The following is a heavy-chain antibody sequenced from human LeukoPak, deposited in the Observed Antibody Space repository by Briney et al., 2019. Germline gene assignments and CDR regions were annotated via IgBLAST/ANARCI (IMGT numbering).Heavy chain of an antibody. CDR3: ARGGYSYPSGWFDP. Sequence: SETLSLACTVSGGSISTGDYYWSWIRQRPGKGLEWIVYIYYSGSTYYNPSLKSRVTISVDTSKIKFSLKLSSVTAADTAVYYWARGGYSYPSGWFDPWGQGTLVTVSS. D-gene: IGHD5-18*01. J-gene: IGHJ5*02. CDR1: GGSISTGDYY. CDR2: IYYSGST. V-gene: IGHV4-30-4*01.